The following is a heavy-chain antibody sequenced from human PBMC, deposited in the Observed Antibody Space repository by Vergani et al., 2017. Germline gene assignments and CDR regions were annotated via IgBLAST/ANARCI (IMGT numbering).Heavy chain of an antibody. J-gene: IGHJ4*02. Sequence: EVQLVESGGGLVQPGGSLRLSCAASGFTFSSYEMNWVRQAPGKGLEWVSYISSSGSTIYYADSVKGRFTISRDNAKNSLYLQMNSLRAEDTAVYYCARDPNWNYRFDYWGQGTLVTVSS. D-gene: IGHD1-7*01. CDR3: ARDPNWNYRFDY. V-gene: IGHV3-48*03. CDR2: ISSSGSTI. CDR1: GFTFSSYE.